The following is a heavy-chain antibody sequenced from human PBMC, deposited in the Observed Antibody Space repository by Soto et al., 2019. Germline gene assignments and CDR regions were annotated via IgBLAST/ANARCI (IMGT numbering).Heavy chain of an antibody. Sequence: SETLSRACTVAGGSISCYFWSWIQQPPGRGREWIGHIHYSGSTNYNPPLKSRVTISVDTSKNQVSLKLRSVTAADTAMYFWARQVSSASPPYYYDMDVLGQGPTVT. CDR1: GGSISCYF. J-gene: IGHJ6*01. V-gene: IGHV4-59*08. CDR2: IHYSGST. D-gene: IGHD6-25*01. CDR3: ARQVSSASPPYYYDMDV.